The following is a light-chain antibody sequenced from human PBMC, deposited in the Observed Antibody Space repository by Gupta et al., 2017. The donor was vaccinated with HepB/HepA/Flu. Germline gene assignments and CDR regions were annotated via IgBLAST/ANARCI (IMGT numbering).Light chain of an antibody. CDR1: QNLLYSNNKNY. V-gene: IGKV4-1*01. CDR2: WAS. Sequence: DSVMIQAPDSLAVSRGEMATINCKSSQNLLYSNNKNYLAWYQKKAGQPPKLLIYWASTRESGVPDRFSGSESGTDFTLTISDVQAEDVAVYYCQQYYALPVTFGQRTRLEIK. CDR3: QQYYALPVT. J-gene: IGKJ5*01.